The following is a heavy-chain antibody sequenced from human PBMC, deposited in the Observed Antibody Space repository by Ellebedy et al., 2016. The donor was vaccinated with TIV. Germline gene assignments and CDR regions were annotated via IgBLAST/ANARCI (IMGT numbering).Heavy chain of an antibody. V-gene: IGHV3-30-3*01. CDR1: RFILNNYV. Sequence: GESLKISCTVSRFILNNYVIHWVRQAPGKGLEWLALISTDGLNKEYGESVRGRFTVSRDTDKNTAYLEMNSLRPEDTALYHCAREYHSSGRAGIFDIWGLGTMVIVSS. D-gene: IGHD3-22*01. J-gene: IGHJ3*02. CDR3: AREYHSSGRAGIFDI. CDR2: ISTDGLNK.